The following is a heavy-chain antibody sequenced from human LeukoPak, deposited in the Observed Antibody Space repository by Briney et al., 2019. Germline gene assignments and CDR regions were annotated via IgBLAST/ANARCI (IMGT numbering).Heavy chain of an antibody. J-gene: IGHJ4*02. CDR2: ISGSGGST. CDR1: GFTFSSYA. V-gene: IGHV3-23*01. D-gene: IGHD7-27*01. CDR3: AELNWGTDY. Sequence: GGSLRLSCAASGFTFSSYALSWVRQAPGKGLEWVSAISGSGGSTYYADSVKGRFTISRDNSKNTLYLQMNSLRAGDTAVYYCAELNWGTDYWGQGTLVTVSS.